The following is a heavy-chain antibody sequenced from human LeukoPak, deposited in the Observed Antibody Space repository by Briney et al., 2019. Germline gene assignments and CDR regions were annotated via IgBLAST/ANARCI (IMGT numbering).Heavy chain of an antibody. Sequence: ASVKVSCKASGYTFTSYGISWVRQAPGQGLEWMGWISAYNGNTNYAQKLQGRVTMTTDTSTSTAYMELRSLRSDDTAVYYCARDCSSTSCYVGEVVYYYYGMDVWGQGTTVTVSS. CDR1: GYTFTSYG. CDR3: ARDCSSTSCYVGEVVYYYYGMDV. V-gene: IGHV1-18*01. J-gene: IGHJ6*02. CDR2: ISAYNGNT. D-gene: IGHD2-2*01.